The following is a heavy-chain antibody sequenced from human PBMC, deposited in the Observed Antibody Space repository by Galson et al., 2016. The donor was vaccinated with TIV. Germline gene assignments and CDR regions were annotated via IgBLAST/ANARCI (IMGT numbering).Heavy chain of an antibody. CDR3: AKEAVTGYYFYYMDV. D-gene: IGHD2-21*02. V-gene: IGHV3-23*01. CDR2: ITGPLGTT. J-gene: IGHJ6*03. Sequence: SLRLSCAASGFLFGSYAMNWVSQAPGKGLEWVSSITGPLGTTYYADSVKGRFIVSRDNPKNTLYLQMNSLRAEDTAVYYCAKEAVTGYYFYYMDVWGKGTTVTVSS. CDR1: GFLFGSYA.